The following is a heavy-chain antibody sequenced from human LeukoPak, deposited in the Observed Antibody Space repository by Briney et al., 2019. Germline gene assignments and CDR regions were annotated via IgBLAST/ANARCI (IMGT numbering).Heavy chain of an antibody. Sequence: GGSLRLSCIASGFSFSGHWMHWARQLPGKGLVWVSRISPTGSTTSYADSVKGRFTVSRDNAKNTLYLQMNSLRAEDTAVYYCARGRYYLDYWGQGTLVTVTS. V-gene: IGHV3-74*01. D-gene: IGHD3-16*01. CDR3: ARGRYYLDY. CDR2: ISPTGSTT. CDR1: GFSFSGHW. J-gene: IGHJ4*02.